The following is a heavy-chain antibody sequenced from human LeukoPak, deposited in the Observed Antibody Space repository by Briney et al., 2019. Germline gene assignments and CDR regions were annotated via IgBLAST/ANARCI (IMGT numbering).Heavy chain of an antibody. CDR2: ISGSGGHST. J-gene: IGHJ4*02. V-gene: IGHV3-23*01. D-gene: IGHD7-27*01. Sequence: GGSLRLSCGVSGVAFGDYAMTWVRQAPGKGLEWVSSISGSGGHSTYYADSVKGRFTISRYDSKKTLYLQLNTLGVEDPAVYYCADALGIWGQGAQVTVSS. CDR3: ADALGI. CDR1: GVAFGDYA.